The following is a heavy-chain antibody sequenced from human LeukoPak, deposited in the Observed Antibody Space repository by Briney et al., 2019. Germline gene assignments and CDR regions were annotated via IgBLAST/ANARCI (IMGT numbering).Heavy chain of an antibody. CDR1: GFTFSSYS. D-gene: IGHD3-22*01. J-gene: IGHJ3*02. Sequence: GGSLRLSCAASGFTFSSYSMNWVRQAPGKGLEWVSAISGSGGSTYYADSVKGRFTISRDNSKNMVYLQMNSLRAEDTAVYYCAKDKQHYYDSRGDAFDIWGQGTMVTVSS. CDR3: AKDKQHYYDSRGDAFDI. CDR2: ISGSGGST. V-gene: IGHV3-23*01.